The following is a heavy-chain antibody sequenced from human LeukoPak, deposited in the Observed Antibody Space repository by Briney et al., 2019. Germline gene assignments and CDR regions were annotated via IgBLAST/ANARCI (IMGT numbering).Heavy chain of an antibody. CDR1: GFTFSSYA. J-gene: IGHJ4*02. CDR2: ISYDGSNK. D-gene: IGHD4-17*01. CDR3: ARPIYYGDYYFDY. V-gene: IGHV3-30*04. Sequence: PGGSLRLSCAASGFTFSSYAMHWVCQAPGKGLEWVAVISYDGSNKYYADSVKGRFTISRDNSKNTLYLQMNSLRAEDTAVYYCARPIYYGDYYFDYWGQGTLVTVSS.